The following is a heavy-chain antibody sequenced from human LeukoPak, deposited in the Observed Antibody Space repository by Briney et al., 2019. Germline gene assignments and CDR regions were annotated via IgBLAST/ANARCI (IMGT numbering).Heavy chain of an antibody. V-gene: IGHV4-34*01. Sequence: SETLSLTCAVYGGSFSGYYWSWIRQPPGKGLEWIGEINHSGSTNYNPSLKSRVTISVDTSKNQFSLKLSSVTAADTAVYYCARGGPIAAAGWLDPWGQGTLVTVSS. CDR2: INHSGST. CDR1: GGSFSGYY. J-gene: IGHJ5*02. CDR3: ARGGPIAAAGWLDP. D-gene: IGHD6-13*01.